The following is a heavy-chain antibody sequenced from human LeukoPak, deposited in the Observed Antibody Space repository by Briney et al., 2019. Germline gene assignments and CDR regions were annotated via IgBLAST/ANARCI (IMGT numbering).Heavy chain of an antibody. CDR2: ITGSGGNT. CDR1: GFTFSSYA. CDR3: AKTFSGAYYFDY. J-gene: IGHJ4*02. Sequence: GRSLRLSCAASGFTFSSYAMNWVRQAPGKGLEWVSAITGSGGNTYYADSVKGRFTISRDNSKNTLYLQMNSLRAEDTAVYYCAKTFSGAYYFDYWGQGTLVSVSS. D-gene: IGHD3-10*01. V-gene: IGHV3-23*01.